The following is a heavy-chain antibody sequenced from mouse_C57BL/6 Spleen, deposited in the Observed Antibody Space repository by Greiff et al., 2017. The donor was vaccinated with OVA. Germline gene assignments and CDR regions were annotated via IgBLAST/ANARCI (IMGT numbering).Heavy chain of an antibody. V-gene: IGHV5-17*01. Sequence: EVHLVESGGGLVKPGGSLKLSCAASGFTFSDYGMHWVRQAPEKGLEWVAYISSGSSTIYYADTVKGRFTISRDNAKNTLFLQMTSLGSEDTARYYCARNLGEFDDWGKGTTLTVSS. J-gene: IGHJ2*01. CDR2: ISSGSSTI. CDR1: GFTFSDYG. CDR3: ARNLGEFDD. D-gene: IGHD4-1*01.